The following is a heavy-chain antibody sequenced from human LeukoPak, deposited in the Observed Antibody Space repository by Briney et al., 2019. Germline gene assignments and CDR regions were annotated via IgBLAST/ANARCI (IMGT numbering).Heavy chain of an antibody. Sequence: ASVKVSCKASGYTFTGYYMHWVRQAPGQGLEWMAWINPNSGGTDYADRFQGRVTVTRDTSISTGYMELTRLRSDDTAVYYCTRGARGGGYEAFDFWGQGSLVTVSS. CDR2: INPNSGGT. D-gene: IGHD5-12*01. V-gene: IGHV1-2*02. CDR3: TRGARGGGYEAFDF. J-gene: IGHJ4*02. CDR1: GYTFTGYY.